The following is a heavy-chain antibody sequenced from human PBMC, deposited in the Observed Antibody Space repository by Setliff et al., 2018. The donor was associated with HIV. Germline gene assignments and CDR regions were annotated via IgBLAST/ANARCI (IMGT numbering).Heavy chain of an antibody. J-gene: IGHJ5*02. CDR3: ARTMLRKPGFDP. V-gene: IGHV4-59*01. D-gene: IGHD2-15*01. Sequence: SETLSLTCTVSGGSTSRSFWPWIRQTPGKGLEWIGDVYDTGDTNYNPSLKGRVTISIETSKNQFSLNLTSVTAADTAVYYCARTMLRKPGFDPWGQGTLVTVSS. CDR2: VYDTGDT. CDR1: GGSTSRSF.